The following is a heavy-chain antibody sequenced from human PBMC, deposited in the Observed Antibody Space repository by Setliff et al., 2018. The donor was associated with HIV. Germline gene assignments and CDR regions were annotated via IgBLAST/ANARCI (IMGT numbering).Heavy chain of an antibody. D-gene: IGHD5-18*01. V-gene: IGHV4-59*11. CDR2: IYYSGRT. Sequence: PSETLSLTCTVSGGSILSHYWSWIRQPPGKGLEWIGYIYYSGRTNYNPSLKSRVTRSVDTSKNQFSLKLSSVTAADTAVYYCASTGGYSYGFFDSWGQGALVTVSS. J-gene: IGHJ4*02. CDR1: GGSILSHY. CDR3: ASTGGYSYGFFDS.